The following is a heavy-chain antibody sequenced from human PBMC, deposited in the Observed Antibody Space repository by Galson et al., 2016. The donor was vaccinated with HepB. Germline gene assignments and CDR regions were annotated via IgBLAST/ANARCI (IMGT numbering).Heavy chain of an antibody. Sequence: CAISGDSVSSNSAAWNWIRQSPSRGLEWLGRTYYRSKWYNDYAVSVKSRITINPDTSKNQFSLLLNSVTPEDTAVYYCALGYSSGGKWFDPWGQGTLVTVSS. CDR3: ALGYSSGGKWFDP. CDR1: GDSVSSNSAA. CDR2: TYYRSKWYN. D-gene: IGHD6-25*01. J-gene: IGHJ5*02. V-gene: IGHV6-1*01.